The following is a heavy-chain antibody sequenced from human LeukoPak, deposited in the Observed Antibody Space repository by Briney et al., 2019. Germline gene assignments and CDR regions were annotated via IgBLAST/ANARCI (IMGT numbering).Heavy chain of an antibody. Sequence: PSETLSLTCTVSGASFSSSTYYWGWIRQPPGKGLEWIGSIYYGGGTYYNPSLKSRVTMSVDTSKKQFSLKLSSVTAADTAVYYCARHAGGIAAAGTRSFDYWGQGTLVTVSS. J-gene: IGHJ4*02. D-gene: IGHD6-13*01. CDR2: IYYGGGT. V-gene: IGHV4-39*01. CDR1: GASFSSSTYY. CDR3: ARHAGGIAAAGTRSFDY.